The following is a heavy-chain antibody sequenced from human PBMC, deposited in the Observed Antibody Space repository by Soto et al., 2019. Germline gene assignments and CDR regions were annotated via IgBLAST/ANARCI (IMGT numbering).Heavy chain of an antibody. CDR3: ARSPMAATVFNWFDP. CDR2: IYYSGST. D-gene: IGHD2-15*01. J-gene: IGHJ5*02. V-gene: IGHV4-30-4*01. CDR1: CGSISSGDYF. Sequence: SETLSLTCTVSCGSISSGDYFWSWIRQPPGKGLEWIGYIYYSGSTYYNPSLKSRVTISVDTSKNQFSLKLRSVTAADTAVYYCARSPMAATVFNWFDPWGQGTLVTVSS.